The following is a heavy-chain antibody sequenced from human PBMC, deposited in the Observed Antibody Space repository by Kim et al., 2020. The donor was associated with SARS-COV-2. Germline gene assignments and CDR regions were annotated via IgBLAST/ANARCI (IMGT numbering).Heavy chain of an antibody. J-gene: IGHJ4*02. CDR1: GFTFSVSS. CDR3: VKGGYTYAFK. D-gene: IGHD5-18*01. CDR2: ISPNSDSI. Sequence: GGSLRLSCAASGFTFSVSSMSWVRQAPGTGLEWLSAISPNSDSIFYADSVRGRFTISRDNSRNTLYIQMNGLRAEDTAVYFCVKGGYTYAFKWGQGTLVTVSS. V-gene: IGHV3-23*01.